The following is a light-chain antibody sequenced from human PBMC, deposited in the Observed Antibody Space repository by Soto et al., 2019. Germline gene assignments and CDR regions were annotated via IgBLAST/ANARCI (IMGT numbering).Light chain of an antibody. CDR2: DAS. J-gene: IGKJ1*01. CDR1: QSVGYW. Sequence: DIQMTQSPSTLSASVGDRVTITCRASQSVGYWLAWYQQKPGKAPTFLVYDASNLHSGVPARFSGSGSQSEFTLTISSLQPDDFGTYYCQQYYSSWTFGQGTKVEIK. V-gene: IGKV1-5*01. CDR3: QQYYSSWT.